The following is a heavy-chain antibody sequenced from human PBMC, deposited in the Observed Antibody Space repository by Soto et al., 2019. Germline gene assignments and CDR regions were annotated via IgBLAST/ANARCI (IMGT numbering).Heavy chain of an antibody. CDR3: ARDSSAWPNYFDS. J-gene: IGHJ4*02. CDR1: GFTINTHA. V-gene: IGHV3-23*01. D-gene: IGHD6-19*01. Sequence: EVQLLESGGGLVQPGGSLRLSCAASGFTINTHAMTWVRQAPGKGLEWVSAFSGRSGDTYYAASVKGRFTISGDNSKNTVILEMNNLRAEDTAVYYCARDSSAWPNYFDSWGQGSQVTVSS. CDR2: FSGRSGDT.